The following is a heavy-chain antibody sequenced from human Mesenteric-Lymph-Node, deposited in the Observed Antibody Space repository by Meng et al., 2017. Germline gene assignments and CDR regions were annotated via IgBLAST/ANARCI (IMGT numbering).Heavy chain of an antibody. CDR2: ISAYNGNT. Sequence: ASVKVSCKASGYTFTSYGISWVRQAPGQGLEWMGWISAYNGNTNYAQKLQGRVTMTTDTSTSTAYMELTGLRSDDTAVYYCARGVHYYDSSGYYDGAFDIWGQGTMVTVSS. V-gene: IGHV1-18*01. CDR3: ARGVHYYDSSGYYDGAFDI. D-gene: IGHD3-22*01. CDR1: GYTFTSYG. J-gene: IGHJ3*02.